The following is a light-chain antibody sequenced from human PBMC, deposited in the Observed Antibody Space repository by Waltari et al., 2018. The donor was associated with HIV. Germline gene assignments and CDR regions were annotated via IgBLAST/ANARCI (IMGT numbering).Light chain of an antibody. CDR3: SSFTASGTQV. J-gene: IGLJ3*02. CDR2: EVT. Sequence: QSALAQPASVSGSPGQSITISCTGTRRDVGSYNYVSWYQHHPGKAHKLMIYEVTSRPSWVSNRFSGSKSGNTASLTISGLQAEDEADYYCSSFTASGTQVFGGGTKLTVL. V-gene: IGLV2-14*01. CDR1: RRDVGSYNY.